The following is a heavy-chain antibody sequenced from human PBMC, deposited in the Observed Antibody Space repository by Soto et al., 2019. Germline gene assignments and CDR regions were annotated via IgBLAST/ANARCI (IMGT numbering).Heavy chain of an antibody. D-gene: IGHD2-15*01. CDR2: IYYSGST. CDR3: ARVYCSGGSCYRFDY. Sequence: SETLSLTXTVSGGSISSGACHWSWIRQHPGRGLEWIGHIYYSGSTFYNSSLKSRVTISVDTSKNQFSLKLSSVTAEDTAVYYCARVYCSGGSCYRFDYWGQGTLVTV. V-gene: IGHV4-31*02. CDR1: GGSISSGACH. J-gene: IGHJ4*02.